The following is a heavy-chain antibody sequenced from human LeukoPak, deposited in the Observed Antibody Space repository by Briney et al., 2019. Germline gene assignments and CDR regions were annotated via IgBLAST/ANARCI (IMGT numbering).Heavy chain of an antibody. CDR3: ARTIRVVPAAMRDYYYMDV. J-gene: IGHJ6*03. V-gene: IGHV7-4-1*02. D-gene: IGHD2-2*01. Sequence: ASVKVSCKASGYTFTSYAMNWVRQAPGQGLEWMGWINTNTGNPTYAQGFTGRFVFSLDTSVGTAYLQISSLKAEDAAVYYCARTIRVVPAAMRDYYYMDVWGKGTTVTVSS. CDR1: GYTFTSYA. CDR2: INTNTGNP.